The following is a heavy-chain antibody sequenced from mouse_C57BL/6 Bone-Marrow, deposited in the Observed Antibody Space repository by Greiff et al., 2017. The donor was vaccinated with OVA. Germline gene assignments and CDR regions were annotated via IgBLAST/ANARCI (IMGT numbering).Heavy chain of an antibody. CDR2: IDPETGGT. CDR1: GYTFTDYE. J-gene: IGHJ2*01. V-gene: IGHV1-15*01. CDR3: TRGIYDAYHGDY. D-gene: IGHD2-3*01. Sequence: VQGVESGAELVRPGASVTLSCKASGYTFTDYEMHWVKQTPVHGLEWIGAIDPETGGTAYNQKFKGKAILTADKSSSTAYMELRSLTSEDSAVYYCTRGIYDAYHGDYWGQGTTLTVSS.